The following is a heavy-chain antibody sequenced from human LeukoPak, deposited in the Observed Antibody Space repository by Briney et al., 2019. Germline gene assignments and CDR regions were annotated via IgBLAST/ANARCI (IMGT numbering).Heavy chain of an antibody. D-gene: IGHD4-23*01. CDR2: ISGSGGST. Sequence: PGGSLRLSCAASAFTFSSYAMSWVRQAPGKGLEWVSAISGSGGSTYYADSVKGRFTISRDNSKNTLYLQMNSLRAEDTAVYYCAKDNDYGGNSGYNWFDPWGQGTLVTVSS. CDR1: AFTFSSYA. J-gene: IGHJ5*02. V-gene: IGHV3-23*01. CDR3: AKDNDYGGNSGYNWFDP.